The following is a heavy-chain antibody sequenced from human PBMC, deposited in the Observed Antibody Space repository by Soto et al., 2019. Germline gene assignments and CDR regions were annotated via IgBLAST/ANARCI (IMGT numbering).Heavy chain of an antibody. D-gene: IGHD2-21*02. V-gene: IGHV1-69*13. Sequence: SVKFSCKASGGTFSSYAIIWVRQAPGQGLEWMGGIIPIFGTANYAQKFQGRVTITADESTSTAYMELSSLRSEDTAVYFCARGRYCLSGDCFPNWFDPWGQGTLVTVSS. J-gene: IGHJ5*02. CDR2: IIPIFGTA. CDR1: GGTFSSYA. CDR3: ARGRYCLSGDCFPNWFDP.